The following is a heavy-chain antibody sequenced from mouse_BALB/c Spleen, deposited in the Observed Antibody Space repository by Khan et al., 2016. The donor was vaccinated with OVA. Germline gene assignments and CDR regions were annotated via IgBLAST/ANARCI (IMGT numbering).Heavy chain of an antibody. J-gene: IGHJ3*01. D-gene: IGHD1-1*01. Sequence: VQLQQSGAELMKPGASVKISCKATGYTFSTYWIEWVKQRPGHGLEWIGEILTGSGNTKYNEKFKGKATFSADTSSKTAYMQLSSLTSEDSAVYYCARWDFGSSPWFAYWGQGTLVTVSA. CDR1: GYTFSTYW. CDR3: ARWDFGSSPWFAY. V-gene: IGHV1-9*01. CDR2: ILTGSGNT.